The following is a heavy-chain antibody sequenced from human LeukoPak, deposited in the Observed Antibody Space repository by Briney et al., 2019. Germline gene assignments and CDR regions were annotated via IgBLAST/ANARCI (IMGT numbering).Heavy chain of an antibody. D-gene: IGHD3-22*01. CDR2: IYYTGTA. CDR1: GDSISSGGYY. J-gene: IGHJ5*02. CDR3: TRRPEDDSSGYHSYFDP. Sequence: SQTLSLTCTVSGDSISSGGYYWSWIRQHPGKGLEWIGHIYYTGTAYYNPSLKSRVTISVDTSKNQFSLKLSSVTAADTAVYYCTRRPEDDSSGYHSYFDPWGQGTLVTVSS. V-gene: IGHV4-31*03.